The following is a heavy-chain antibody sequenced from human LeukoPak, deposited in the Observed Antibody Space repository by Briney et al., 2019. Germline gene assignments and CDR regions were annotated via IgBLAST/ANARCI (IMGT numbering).Heavy chain of an antibody. CDR1: GYTFTGYY. Sequence: ASVKVSCKASGYTFTGYYMHWVRQAPGQGLEWMGWINPNSGGTNYAQKFQGRVTMTRDTSISTAYMELSRLRSDDTAVYYCALLQRRAQAWAAFDIWGQGTMVTVSS. V-gene: IGHV1-2*02. CDR2: INPNSGGT. CDR3: ALLQRRAQAWAAFDI. J-gene: IGHJ3*02.